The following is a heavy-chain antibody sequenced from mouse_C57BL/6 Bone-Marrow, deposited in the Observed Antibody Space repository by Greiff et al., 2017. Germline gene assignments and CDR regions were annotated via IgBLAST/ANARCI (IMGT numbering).Heavy chain of an antibody. V-gene: IGHV1-55*01. J-gene: IGHJ4*01. CDR1: GYTFTSYW. Sequence: QVQLQQPGAELVKPGASVKMSCKASGYTFTSYWITWVKQRPGQGLEWIGDIYPGSGSTNYNEKFKSKATLTVDKSSSTAYMQLSSLTSEDSAVYYCARKDPSYAMDYWGQGRSVTVSS. CDR3: ARKDPSYAMDY. CDR2: IYPGSGST.